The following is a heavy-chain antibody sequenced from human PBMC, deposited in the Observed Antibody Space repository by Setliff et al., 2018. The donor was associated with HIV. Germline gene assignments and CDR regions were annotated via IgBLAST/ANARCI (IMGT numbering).Heavy chain of an antibody. CDR2: ILGGENDPT. CDR3: ARESGSYLSFFDY. J-gene: IGHJ4*02. Sequence: GGSLRLSCAASGFTFYNYAMYWVRQAPGKGLEWVSGILGGENDPTYYENSVMGRFTISRDNAKNTLYLEMNSLRAEDTAVYYCARESGSYLSFFDYWGQGTLVTVSS. D-gene: IGHD1-26*01. V-gene: IGHV3-23*01. CDR1: GFTFYNYA.